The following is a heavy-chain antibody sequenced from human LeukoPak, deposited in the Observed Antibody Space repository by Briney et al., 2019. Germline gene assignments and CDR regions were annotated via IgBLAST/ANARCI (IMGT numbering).Heavy chain of an antibody. CDR3: TRDLGNWGSHGFDC. J-gene: IGHJ4*02. D-gene: IGHD7-27*01. V-gene: IGHV3-21*01. CDR1: GFTFSSHN. CDR2: IGTDGSYI. Sequence: PGGSLRLSCAASGFTFSSHNMNWVRQAPMKGLEWVSSIGTDGSYIYYADSVKGRFTISRDNSKNTLYLQMNSLRGEDTAVYYCTRDLGNWGSHGFDCWGQGTLVTVCS.